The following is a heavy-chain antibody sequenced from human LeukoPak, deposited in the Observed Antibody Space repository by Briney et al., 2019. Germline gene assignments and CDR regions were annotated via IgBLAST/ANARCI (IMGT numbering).Heavy chain of an antibody. CDR1: GFTFSSYA. Sequence: QTGGSLRLSCAASGFTFSSYAMHWVRQAPGKGLEWVAVISYDGSNKYYADSVKGRFTISRDNSKNTLYLQMNSLRAEDTAVYYCARDAEPFYYYGMDVWGQGTTVTVSS. J-gene: IGHJ6*02. CDR3: ARDAEPFYYYGMDV. V-gene: IGHV3-30*04. D-gene: IGHD1-14*01. CDR2: ISYDGSNK.